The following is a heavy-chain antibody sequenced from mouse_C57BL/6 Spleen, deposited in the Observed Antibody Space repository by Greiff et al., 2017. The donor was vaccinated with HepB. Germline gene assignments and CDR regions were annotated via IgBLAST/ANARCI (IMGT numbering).Heavy chain of an antibody. CDR3: ASYYYGNHDY. CDR1: GYTFTSYW. V-gene: IGHV1-7*01. J-gene: IGHJ2*01. D-gene: IGHD2-1*01. CDR2: INPSSGYT. Sequence: VQLQQSGAELAKPGASVKLSCKASGYTFTSYWMHWVKQRPGQGLEWIGYINPSSGYTKYNQTFKDKATLTADKTSSTAYMQLSSLTYEDAADYYCASYYYGNHDYWGQGTTLTVSS.